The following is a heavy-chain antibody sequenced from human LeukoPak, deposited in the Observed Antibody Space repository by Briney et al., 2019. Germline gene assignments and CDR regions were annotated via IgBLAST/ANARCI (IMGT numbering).Heavy chain of an antibody. V-gene: IGHV3-7*01. D-gene: IGHD7-27*01. J-gene: IGHJ5*02. CDR2: IKEDGSEK. CDR3: ARGSGGFDP. Sequence: GGSLRLSCAASGFTFSTYWMSWVRQAPGKGLEWVANIKEDGSEKYYVDSAKGRFTISRDNAQNSLFLQMNSLRAEDTAVYYCARGSGGFDPWGQGTLVTVSS. CDR1: GFTFSTYW.